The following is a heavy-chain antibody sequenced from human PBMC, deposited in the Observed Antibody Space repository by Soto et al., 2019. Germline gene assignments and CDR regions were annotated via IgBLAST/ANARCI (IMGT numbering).Heavy chain of an antibody. J-gene: IGHJ5*02. D-gene: IGHD3-3*01. CDR2: IYYSGST. CDR1: GGSISSSSYY. V-gene: IGHV4-39*01. Sequence: QLQLQESGPGLVKPSETLSLTCTVSGGSISSSSYYWGWIRQPPGKGLEWIGSIYYSGSTYYNPSLKSRVTISVDTSKNQFSLKLSSVTAADTAVYYCARHHYDFWSGPNWFDPWGQGTLVTVSS. CDR3: ARHHYDFWSGPNWFDP.